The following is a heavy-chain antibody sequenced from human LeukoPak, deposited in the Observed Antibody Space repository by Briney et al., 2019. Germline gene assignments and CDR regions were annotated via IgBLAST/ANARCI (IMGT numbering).Heavy chain of an antibody. D-gene: IGHD4-17*01. V-gene: IGHV1-69*06. J-gene: IGHJ4*02. Sequence: GASVKVSCKASGGTFSSYAISWVRQAPGQGLEWMGGIIPIFGTANYAQKFQGRVTITADKSTSTAYMELSSLRSEDTAVYYCAVSLRQSYYFDYWGQGTLVTVSS. CDR1: GGTFSSYA. CDR2: IIPIFGTA. CDR3: AVSLRQSYYFDY.